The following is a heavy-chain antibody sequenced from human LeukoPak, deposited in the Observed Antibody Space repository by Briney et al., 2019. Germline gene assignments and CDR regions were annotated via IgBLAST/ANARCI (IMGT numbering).Heavy chain of an antibody. CDR1: GGSISSYY. CDR3: ARDAHPYGSGSYLFDY. D-gene: IGHD3-10*01. J-gene: IGHJ4*02. CDR2: IYYSGST. V-gene: IGHV4-59*01. Sequence: SETLSLTCTVSGGSISSYYWSWIRQPPGKGLEWIGYIYYSGSTNYNPSLKRRVTISVDTSKNQFSLKPSSVTAADTAVYYCARDAHPYGSGSYLFDYWGQGTLVTVSS.